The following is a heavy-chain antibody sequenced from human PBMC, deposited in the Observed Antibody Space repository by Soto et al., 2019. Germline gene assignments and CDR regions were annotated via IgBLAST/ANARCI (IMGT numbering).Heavy chain of an antibody. J-gene: IGHJ4*02. Sequence: QVQLQQWGAGLLKPSETLSLTCAVYGWSFSGYYWTWIRQPPGKGLEWSGQINHSESTNYNPSLKSRVTISVDKYKNQVSMKLSSVTAADTAVYYCARGGGCSGGSCYPVDYWNQGTMVTVSS. CDR1: GWSFSGYY. CDR3: ARGGGCSGGSCYPVDY. V-gene: IGHV4-34*01. CDR2: INHSEST. D-gene: IGHD2-15*01.